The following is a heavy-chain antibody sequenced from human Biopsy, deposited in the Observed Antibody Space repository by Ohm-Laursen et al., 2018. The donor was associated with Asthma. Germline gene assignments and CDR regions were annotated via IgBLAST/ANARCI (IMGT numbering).Heavy chain of an antibody. Sequence: GSLRLSCSASGFAVSRDYMFWVRQAPGKGLEWVSVIYSGGTSHTAGSVRGRFTISRDYSKNTLYLQMHSLGAEDTAVYYCARGDSSNWSHYYFDYWGQGTLVTVSS. CDR2: IYSGGTS. CDR1: GFAVSRDY. CDR3: ARGDSSNWSHYYFDY. V-gene: IGHV3-53*01. J-gene: IGHJ4*02. D-gene: IGHD3-22*01.